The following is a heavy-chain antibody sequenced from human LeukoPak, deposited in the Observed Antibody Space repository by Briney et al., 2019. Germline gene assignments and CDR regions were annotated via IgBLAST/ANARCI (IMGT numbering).Heavy chain of an antibody. CDR3: AKQKVGGTVIRYFDY. J-gene: IGHJ4*02. Sequence: GGSLRLSCAASGSTFSSYAMNWVRQAPGKGLEWVSAISSRGDSTYYADSVKGRFTISRDNSKNTLYLQIDSLRVEDTAVYYCAKQKVGGTVIRYFDYWGQGTLATVSS. CDR2: ISSRGDST. D-gene: IGHD1-26*01. V-gene: IGHV3-23*01. CDR1: GSTFSSYA.